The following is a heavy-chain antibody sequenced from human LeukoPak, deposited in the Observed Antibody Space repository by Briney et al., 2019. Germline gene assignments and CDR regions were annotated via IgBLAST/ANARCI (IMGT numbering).Heavy chain of an antibody. J-gene: IGHJ4*02. CDR3: ARAEI. CDR2: ISGSGGST. Sequence: GGSLRLSCAASGFTFSSYAMSWVRQAPGKGLEWVSVISGSGGSTYYADSVRGRFTTSRDNSKNTLYLQMNTLTAEDTAVDYSARAEIWGQGTLVSVSS. CDR1: GFTFSSYA. V-gene: IGHV3-23*01.